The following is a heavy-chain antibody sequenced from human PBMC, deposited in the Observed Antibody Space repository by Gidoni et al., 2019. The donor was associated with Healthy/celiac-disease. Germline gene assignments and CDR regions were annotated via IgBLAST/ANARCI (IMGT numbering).Heavy chain of an antibody. Sequence: QVQLVQSGAEVKKPGSSVKVSCKASGGTFSSYAISWVRQAPGQGLEWMGGIIPIFGTANYAQKFQGRATITADESTSTAYMELSSLRSEDTAVYYCARLLWFGELLSSAYYFDYWGQGTLVTVSS. CDR1: GGTFSSYA. CDR3: ARLLWFGELLSSAYYFDY. D-gene: IGHD3-10*01. J-gene: IGHJ4*02. V-gene: IGHV1-69*01. CDR2: IIPIFGTA.